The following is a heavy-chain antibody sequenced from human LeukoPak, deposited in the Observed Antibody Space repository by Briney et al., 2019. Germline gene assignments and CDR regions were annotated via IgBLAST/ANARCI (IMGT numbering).Heavy chain of an antibody. CDR1: GYTFTSYG. J-gene: IGHJ4*02. CDR2: ISSNSDNT. V-gene: IGHV1-18*01. CDR3: ARDWGSIKVIADY. D-gene: IGHD7-27*01. Sequence: ASVKVSCKATGYTFTSYGISWVRQAPGQGLEWMGWISSNSDNTNYAQKLQGRVTMTTDTSTSTAYMELRSLRTDDTALYFCARDWGSIKVIADYWGQGTLVTVSS.